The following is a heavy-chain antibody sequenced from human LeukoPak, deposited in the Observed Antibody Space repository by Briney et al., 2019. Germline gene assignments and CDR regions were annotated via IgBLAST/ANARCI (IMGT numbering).Heavy chain of an antibody. CDR1: GFTFSSYA. Sequence: GGSLRLSCAASGFTFSSYAMSWVRQAPGKGLEWVSAISGSGGSTYYADSVKGRFTISRDNSKNTLYPQMNSLRAEDTAVYYCAKDGSAALQYYYGMDVWGQGTTVTVSS. CDR3: AKDGSAALQYYYGMDV. V-gene: IGHV3-23*01. CDR2: ISGSGGST. D-gene: IGHD2-2*01. J-gene: IGHJ6*02.